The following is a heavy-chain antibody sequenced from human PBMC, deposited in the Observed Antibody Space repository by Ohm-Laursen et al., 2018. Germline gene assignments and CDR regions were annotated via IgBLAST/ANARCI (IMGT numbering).Heavy chain of an antibody. CDR3: ARGDTYGFDY. CDR1: GYTFDSFG. D-gene: IGHD3-10*01. CDR2: ISPYSGQT. J-gene: IGHJ4*02. V-gene: IGHV1-18*01. Sequence: SVKVSCKPSGYTFDSFGITWVRQAPGQGLEWMGWISPYSGQTKYALKLQGRVTMTTDTSTSTAYMDVRGLRSDDTAVYYCARGDTYGFDYWGQGTLVTVSS.